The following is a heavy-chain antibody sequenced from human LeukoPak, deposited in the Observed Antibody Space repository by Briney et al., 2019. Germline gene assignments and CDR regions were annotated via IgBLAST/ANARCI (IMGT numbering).Heavy chain of an antibody. V-gene: IGHV1-2*02. J-gene: IGHJ4*02. CDR2: INPNSGGT. CDR3: ASSPQRNYYDSSGSLGY. Sequence: ASVKVSCKASGYTFTGYYMHWVRQAPGQGLEWMGWINPNSGGTNYAQKFQGRVTMTRDTSISTAYMELSRLRSDDTAVYYCASSPQRNYYDSSGSLGYWGQGTRVTVSS. D-gene: IGHD3-22*01. CDR1: GYTFTGYY.